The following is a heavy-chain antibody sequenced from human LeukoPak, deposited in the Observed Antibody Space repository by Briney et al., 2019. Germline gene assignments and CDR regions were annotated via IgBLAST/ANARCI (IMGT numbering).Heavy chain of an antibody. V-gene: IGHV1-69*01. CDR3: ARAGDFWSGYYKPVFGY. D-gene: IGHD3-3*01. CDR2: SIPIFGTA. J-gene: IGHJ4*02. Sequence: GASETVSLKGSVCTFTSYAISWVRQSPGQGLGWVGGSIPIFGTANYAQKFQGRVTITADESTSTAYMELSSLRSEDAAVYYCARAGDFWSGYYKPVFGYWGQGTLVTVSS. CDR1: VCTFTSYA.